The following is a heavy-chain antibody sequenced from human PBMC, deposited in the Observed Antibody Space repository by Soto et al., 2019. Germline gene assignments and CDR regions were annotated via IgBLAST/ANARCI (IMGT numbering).Heavy chain of an antibody. Sequence: GESLKISCAASGFTFSSYAMSWVRQAPGKGLEWVSAISGSGGSTYYAGSVKGRVTITRDNSKNTLYLQMNSQRAENTAVYYCAKDKRASNIPNCYFDFWGRGTLVTVSS. V-gene: IGHV3-23*01. CDR3: AKDKRASNIPNCYFDF. J-gene: IGHJ2*01. D-gene: IGHD4-4*01. CDR1: GFTFSSYA. CDR2: ISGSGGST.